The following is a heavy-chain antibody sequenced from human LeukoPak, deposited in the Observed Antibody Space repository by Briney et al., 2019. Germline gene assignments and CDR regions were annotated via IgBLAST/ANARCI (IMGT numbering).Heavy chain of an antibody. J-gene: IGHJ4*02. Sequence: SVKVSCKASGYSFNDKYLHWVRQAPGQGLEWMGGIIPIFGTANYAQKFQGRVTITADKSTSTAYMELSSLRSEDTAVYYCARVGTYYYDSSGYYGFDYWGQGTLVTVSS. D-gene: IGHD3-22*01. CDR2: IIPIFGTA. CDR3: ARVGTYYYDSSGYYGFDY. V-gene: IGHV1-69*06. CDR1: GYSFNDKY.